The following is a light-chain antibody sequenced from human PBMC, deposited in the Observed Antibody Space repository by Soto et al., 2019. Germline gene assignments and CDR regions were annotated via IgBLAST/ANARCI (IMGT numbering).Light chain of an antibody. J-gene: IGKJ1*01. V-gene: IGKV3-15*01. CDR1: QSVGSD. CDR2: GAS. Sequence: EIMMAKTPATLCGSREARDTVCCRASQSVGSDLVWYRQKPGQAPRLLIYGASNRATGVPDRFSGSGSGTVFTPTSSSRQSDDFAVYYCKQYLDWPRTFGQGTKVEIK. CDR3: KQYLDWPRT.